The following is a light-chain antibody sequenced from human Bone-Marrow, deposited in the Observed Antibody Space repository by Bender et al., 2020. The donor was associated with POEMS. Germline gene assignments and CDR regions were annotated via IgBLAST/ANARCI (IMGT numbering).Light chain of an antibody. V-gene: IGLV2-23*02. CDR3: CSYAGSSTLA. J-gene: IGLJ2*01. Sequence: QSALTQPASVSGSPGQSVTISCAGSSRDIGSANVVSWYQQYSGKAPKLILYEVSRRPSGVSSRFSGSKSGNTASLTISGLQPDDEADYYCCSYAGSSTLAFGGGTHVTV. CDR2: EVS. CDR1: SRDIGSANV.